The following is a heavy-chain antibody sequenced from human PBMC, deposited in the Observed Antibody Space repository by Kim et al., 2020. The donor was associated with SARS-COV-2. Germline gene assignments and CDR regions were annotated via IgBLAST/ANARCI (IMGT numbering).Heavy chain of an antibody. V-gene: IGHV3-33*01. CDR3: ARDGQSVAPYAMDV. Sequence: GGSLRLSCAASGFSFSSHAIHWVRQAPGKGLEWVAYIWYDGSRKEYADSVKGRFSISRDNSKNTLFLEVNSLRTEDTGVYYCARDGQSVAPYAMDVWGQGTTVTVSS. CDR2: IWYDGSRK. J-gene: IGHJ6*02. CDR1: GFSFSSHA. D-gene: IGHD5-12*01.